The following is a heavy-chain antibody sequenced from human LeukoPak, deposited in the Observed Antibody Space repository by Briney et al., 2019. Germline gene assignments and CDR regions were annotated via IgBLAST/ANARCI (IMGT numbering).Heavy chain of an antibody. CDR2: ISAYNGNT. D-gene: IGHD3-16*01. Sequence: VASVKVSCKASGYTFTSYDINWLRQAPGQGLEWMGWISAYNGNTNYAQRLQGRVTMATDTSTSTAYMELRSLRSDDTAVYYCARDSLGSMGYWGQGTLVTVSS. J-gene: IGHJ4*02. V-gene: IGHV1-18*01. CDR3: ARDSLGSMGY. CDR1: GYTFTSYD.